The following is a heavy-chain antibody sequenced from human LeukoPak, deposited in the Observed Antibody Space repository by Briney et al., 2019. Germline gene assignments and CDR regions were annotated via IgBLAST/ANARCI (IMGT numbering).Heavy chain of an antibody. CDR2: ISGPGDNT. CDR3: AKDVSPYGGEWDYFDY. V-gene: IGHV3-23*01. Sequence: GGSLRLSCAAPGFTFYNYAMGWVRRAPGKGLDWVSTISGPGDNTYCADSVKGRFTISRDNSKNTLYLQMNSLRAEDTAVYYCAKDVSPYGGEWDYFDYWGQGTLVTVSS. J-gene: IGHJ4*02. CDR1: GFTFYNYA. D-gene: IGHD4-23*01.